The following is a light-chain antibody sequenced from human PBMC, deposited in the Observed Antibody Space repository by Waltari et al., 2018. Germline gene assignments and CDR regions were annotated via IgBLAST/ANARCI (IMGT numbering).Light chain of an antibody. J-gene: IGKJ2*01. CDR3: QHSYSGPYT. CDR1: QTITTF. Sequence: DMQMTRTPSSLSASVGDRVTITCRASQTITTFLNWYKQTPGKAPQLLFYAASDLQSGVPSMFSGSGSGTDFTLTISSLQLEDFATYYCQHSYSGPYTFGQGTKVEIK. CDR2: AAS. V-gene: IGKV1-39*01.